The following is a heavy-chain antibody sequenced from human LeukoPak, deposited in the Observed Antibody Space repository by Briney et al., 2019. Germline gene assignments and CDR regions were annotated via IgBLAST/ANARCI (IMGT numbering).Heavy chain of an antibody. Sequence: GGSLRLSCAASGFTFSSYWMSWVRQAPGKGLEWVANIKQDGSEKYYVDSVEGRFTISRDNAKNSLYLQMNSLRAEDTAVYYCAREPGIAAAGTGYWGQGTLVTVSS. D-gene: IGHD6-13*01. CDR3: AREPGIAAAGTGY. J-gene: IGHJ4*02. V-gene: IGHV3-7*01. CDR1: GFTFSSYW. CDR2: IKQDGSEK.